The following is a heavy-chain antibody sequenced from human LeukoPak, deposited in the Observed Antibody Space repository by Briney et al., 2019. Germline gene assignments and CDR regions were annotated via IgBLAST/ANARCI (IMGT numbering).Heavy chain of an antibody. CDR3: ATLLGYQLLLPDI. Sequence: GASVEVSCKASGYTFTSYDINWVRQATGQGLEWMGWMNPNSGGTNYAQKFQGRVTMTRDTSISTAYMELSRLRSDDTAVYYCATLLGYQLLLPDIWGQGTTVTVSS. CDR1: GYTFTSYD. D-gene: IGHD2-2*01. CDR2: MNPNSGGT. V-gene: IGHV1-2*02. J-gene: IGHJ3*02.